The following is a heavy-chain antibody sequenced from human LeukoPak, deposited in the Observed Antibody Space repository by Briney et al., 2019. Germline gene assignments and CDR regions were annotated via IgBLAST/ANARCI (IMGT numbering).Heavy chain of an antibody. CDR3: ARALDYDFWSGYYRYNWFDP. J-gene: IGHJ5*02. Sequence: SVKVSCKASGGTFSSYAISWVRQAPGQGLEWMGGIIPIFGTANYAQKFQGRVTITADESTSTAYMELSSLRSEDTAVYYCARALDYDFWSGYYRYNWFDPWGQGTLVTVSS. V-gene: IGHV1-69*01. CDR1: GGTFSSYA. CDR2: IIPIFGTA. D-gene: IGHD3-3*01.